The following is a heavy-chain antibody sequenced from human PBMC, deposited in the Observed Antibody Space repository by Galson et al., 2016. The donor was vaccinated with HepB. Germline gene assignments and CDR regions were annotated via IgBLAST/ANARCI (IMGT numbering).Heavy chain of an antibody. Sequence: SLRLSCAASGFTFSSYSMNWVRQAPGKGLEWVSYIRSSSSTIYYADSVKGRFTISRDNAKNSLYLQMNSLRDEDTAVYYCARDRVSGDFWSGYYTGFGMDVWGQGTTVTVSS. CDR1: GFTFSSYS. CDR3: ARDRVSGDFWSGYYTGFGMDV. CDR2: IRSSSSTI. D-gene: IGHD3-3*01. J-gene: IGHJ6*02. V-gene: IGHV3-48*02.